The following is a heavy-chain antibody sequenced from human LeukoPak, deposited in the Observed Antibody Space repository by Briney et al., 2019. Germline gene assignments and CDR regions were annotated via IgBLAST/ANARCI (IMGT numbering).Heavy chain of an antibody. J-gene: IGHJ6*02. CDR2: ISAYNGNT. D-gene: IGHD2-2*01. CDR1: GYTFTSYG. CDR3: ARGVVPAAIFWYYYGMDV. Sequence: ASVKVSCKASGYTFTSYGISWVRQAPGQGLEWMGWISAYNGNTNYAQKLQGRVTMTTDTSTSTAYMELRSLRSDDTAVYYCARGVVPAAIFWYYYGMDVWGQGTTVTVS. V-gene: IGHV1-18*01.